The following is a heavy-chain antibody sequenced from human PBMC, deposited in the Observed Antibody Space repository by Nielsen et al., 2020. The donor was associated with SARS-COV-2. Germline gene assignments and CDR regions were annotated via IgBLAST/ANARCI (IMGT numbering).Heavy chain of an antibody. Sequence: ASVKVSCKASGYTFTSYGISWVRQAPGQGLEWMGGIIPIFGTANYAQKLQGRVTMTTDTSTSTAYMELRSLRSDDTAVYYCATGWLPNPFDYWGQGTLVTVSS. CDR1: GYTFTSYG. CDR3: ATGWLPNPFDY. CDR2: IIPIFGTA. D-gene: IGHD5-24*01. V-gene: IGHV1-18*01. J-gene: IGHJ4*02.